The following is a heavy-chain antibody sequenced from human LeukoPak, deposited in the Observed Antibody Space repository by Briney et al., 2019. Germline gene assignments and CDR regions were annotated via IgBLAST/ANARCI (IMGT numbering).Heavy chain of an antibody. D-gene: IGHD5-18*01. J-gene: IGHJ6*03. Sequence: GGSLRLSCAASGFTFSSYWMSWVRQAPGKGLEWVANIKQDGSEKYYVDSVKGRFTISRDNAKNSLYLQMNSLRAEDTAVYYCARGNPDAAMEHYYVDVWGKGTTVTVSS. CDR1: GFTFSSYW. V-gene: IGHV3-7*01. CDR3: ARGNPDAAMEHYYVDV. CDR2: IKQDGSEK.